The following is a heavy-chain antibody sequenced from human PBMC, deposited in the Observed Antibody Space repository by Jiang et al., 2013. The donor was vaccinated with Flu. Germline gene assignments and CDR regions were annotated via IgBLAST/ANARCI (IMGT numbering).Heavy chain of an antibody. CDR3: AKSVPATAIFFDY. Sequence: SSYAMSWVRQAPGKGLEWVSAISGSGGSTYYADSVKGRFTISRDNSKNTLYLQMNSLRAEDTAVYYCAKSVPATAIFFDYWGQGTLVTVSS. CDR2: ISGSGGST. CDR1: SSYA. J-gene: IGHJ4*02. V-gene: IGHV3-23*01. D-gene: IGHD2-2*01.